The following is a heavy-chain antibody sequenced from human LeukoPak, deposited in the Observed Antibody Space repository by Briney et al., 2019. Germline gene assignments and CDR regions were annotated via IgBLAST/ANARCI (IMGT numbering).Heavy chain of an antibody. CDR3: AKALAVAGPDYYYYYGMDV. CDR1: GFTFSSYG. Sequence: PGGSLRLSCAASGFTFSSYGMHWVRQAPGKGLEWVAVISYDGSNKYYADSVKGRLTISRDNSKNTLYLQMNSLRAEDTAVYYCAKALAVAGPDYYYYYGMDVWGQGTTVTVSS. CDR2: ISYDGSNK. V-gene: IGHV3-30*18. J-gene: IGHJ6*02. D-gene: IGHD6-19*01.